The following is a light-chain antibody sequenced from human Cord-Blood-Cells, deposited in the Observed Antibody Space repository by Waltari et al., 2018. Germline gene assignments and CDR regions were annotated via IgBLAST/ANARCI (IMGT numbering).Light chain of an antibody. CDR1: SSDVGGYNY. V-gene: IGLV2-11*01. Sequence: QSALTQPRSVSGSPGQSVTISCTGTSSDVGGYNYVSWYQQHPGKAPKLMIYDVSRRPAGFPDRFSGSKSGNTASLTISGLQAEDEADYCCCSYAGSYTYVFGTGTKVTVL. CDR3: CSYAGSYTYV. CDR2: DVS. J-gene: IGLJ1*01.